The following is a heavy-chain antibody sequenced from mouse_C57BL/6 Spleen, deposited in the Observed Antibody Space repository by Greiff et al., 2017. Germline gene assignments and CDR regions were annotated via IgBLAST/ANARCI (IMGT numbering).Heavy chain of an antibody. CDR3: ARKRPSYNGYAGREYAMDY. J-gene: IGHJ4*01. D-gene: IGHD2-2*01. CDR2: LSYDGSH. V-gene: IGHV3-6*01. Sequence: ESGPGLVKPSQSLSLTCSVTGYSITSGYYWNWIRPFPGNQLELMGYLSYDGSHNNTPSLNNSISITRDTSKSQCFLKLNSVTNEDTAKYYCARKRPSYNGYAGREYAMDYWGQGTSVTVSS. CDR1: GYSITSGYY.